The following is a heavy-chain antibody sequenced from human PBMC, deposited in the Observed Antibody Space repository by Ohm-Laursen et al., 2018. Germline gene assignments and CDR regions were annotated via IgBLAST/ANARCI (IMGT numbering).Heavy chain of an antibody. CDR1: GFTVSSNY. Sequence: SLRLSCAASGFTVSSNYMTWVRQAPGKGLEWVSVIYSAGSTYYSDSVKGRFIISRDNSKNTLYLQMNSLRAEDTAVYYCAKGTTDVDYWGQGTLVTVSS. D-gene: IGHD1-1*01. CDR3: AKGTTDVDY. CDR2: IYSAGST. J-gene: IGHJ4*02. V-gene: IGHV3-53*01.